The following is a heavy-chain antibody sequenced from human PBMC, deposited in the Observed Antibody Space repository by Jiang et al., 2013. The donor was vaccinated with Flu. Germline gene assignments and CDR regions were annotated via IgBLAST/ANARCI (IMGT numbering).Heavy chain of an antibody. CDR2: ISVNNGKT. V-gene: IGHV1-18*04. CDR1: GYTFTSYG. CDR3: ARDPDEGRLLYFGIDY. Sequence: SGAEVKKPGASVKVSCKASGYTFTSYGFSWVRQAPGQGLEWMAWISVNNGKTIYAHKFQDRVTMTTDTSTSTAYMELRSLRSDDTAVYYCARDPDEGRLLYFGIDYWGQGTLVTVSS. D-gene: IGHD3-3*01. J-gene: IGHJ4*02.